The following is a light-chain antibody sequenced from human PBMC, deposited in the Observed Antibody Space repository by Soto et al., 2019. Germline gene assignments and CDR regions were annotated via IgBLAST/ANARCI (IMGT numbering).Light chain of an antibody. J-gene: IGKJ1*01. CDR1: QSISSW. Sequence: DIQMTQSPSTLSASVGDRVTITCRASQSISSWLAWYQQKPGKAPKLLIYKTSNLESGVPSRFSGSGSGTEFSLTISSLQPDDFATYYCQQYNHYWTFGQGTKVDIK. CDR3: QQYNHYWT. V-gene: IGKV1-5*03. CDR2: KTS.